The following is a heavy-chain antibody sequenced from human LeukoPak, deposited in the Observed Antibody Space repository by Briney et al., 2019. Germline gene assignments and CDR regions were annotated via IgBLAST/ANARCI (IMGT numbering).Heavy chain of an antibody. CDR3: ARQTRQCSGGSCYSDL. Sequence: GESLKISCKGSGYSFSSHWIGWVRQMPGKGLEWMGIIYPGDSDTTYSPSFQGQVTMSADKSISTVYLQVNRLKASDTDMYYCARQTRQCSGGSCYSDLWGQGTLVTVSS. V-gene: IGHV5-51*01. D-gene: IGHD2-15*01. J-gene: IGHJ4*02. CDR2: IYPGDSDT. CDR1: GYSFSSHW.